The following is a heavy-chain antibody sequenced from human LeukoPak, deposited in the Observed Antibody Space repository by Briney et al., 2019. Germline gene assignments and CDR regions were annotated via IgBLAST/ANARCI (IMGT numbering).Heavy chain of an antibody. J-gene: IGHJ4*02. V-gene: IGHV6-1*01. Sequence: SQTLSLTCAISGDSVSSKTATWNWIRQSPSRGLEWLGRTYFRSKWYYDYAMSVKSRVTINPDTSKNHFSLHLDSVTPEDTAVYYCARDHWYDILSFDYWGQGTLVTVSS. CDR1: GDSVSSKTAT. D-gene: IGHD3-9*01. CDR2: TYFRSKWYY. CDR3: ARDHWYDILSFDY.